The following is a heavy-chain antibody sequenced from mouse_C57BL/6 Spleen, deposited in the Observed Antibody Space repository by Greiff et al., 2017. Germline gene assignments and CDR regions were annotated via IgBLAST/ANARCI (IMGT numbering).Heavy chain of an antibody. Sequence: QVQLQQSGAELVKPGASVKISCKASGYAFSSYWMNWVKQRPGKGLEWIGQIYPGDGDTNYNGKFKGKATLTADKSSSTAYMQLSSLTSEDSAVYFCARANWDVSGYFEVWGTGTTVTVSS. CDR3: ARANWDVSGYFEV. V-gene: IGHV1-80*01. CDR2: IYPGDGDT. CDR1: GYAFSSYW. D-gene: IGHD4-1*01. J-gene: IGHJ1*03.